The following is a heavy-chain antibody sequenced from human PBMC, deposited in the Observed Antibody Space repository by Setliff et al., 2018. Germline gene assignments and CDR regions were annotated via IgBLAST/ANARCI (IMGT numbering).Heavy chain of an antibody. CDR1: GYTFTNYG. D-gene: IGHD2-2*01. J-gene: IGHJ4*02. CDR2: INNYNTNT. V-gene: IGHV1-18*01. Sequence: GASVKVSCKASGYTFTNYGITWVRQAPGQGLEWMGWINNYNTNTKYAQKLQGRVTMTTDTSTSTAYMELRSLRSDDTAVYYCARLVRYCTRTSCQRTPGAEYWGQGTLVTVSS. CDR3: ARLVRYCTRTSCQRTPGAEY.